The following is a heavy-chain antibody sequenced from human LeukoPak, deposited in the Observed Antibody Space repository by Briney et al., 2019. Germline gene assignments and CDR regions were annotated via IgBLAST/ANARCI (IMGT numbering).Heavy chain of an antibody. V-gene: IGHV3-11*01. J-gene: IGHJ6*02. CDR3: ARAGLDVDIVATTWDYGMDV. CDR2: ISSSGSTI. CDR1: GFTFSDYY. Sequence: PWGSLRLSCAASGFTFSDYYMSWIRQAPGKGLEWVSYISSSGSTIYYADSVKGRFTISRDNAKNSLYLQMNSLRAEDTAVYYCARAGLDVDIVATTWDYGMDVWGQGTTVTVSS. D-gene: IGHD5-12*01.